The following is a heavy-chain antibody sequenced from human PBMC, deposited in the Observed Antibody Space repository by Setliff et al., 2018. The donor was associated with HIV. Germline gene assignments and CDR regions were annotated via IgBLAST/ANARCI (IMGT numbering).Heavy chain of an antibody. CDR1: GFAFSDYD. J-gene: IGHJ4*02. CDR3: ASIELAAMVPVDY. V-gene: IGHV3-21*01. CDR2: ISSGSSYI. D-gene: IGHD5-18*01. Sequence: PGGSLRLSCATSGFAFSDYDFHWVRQVTGEGLEWVSSISSGSSYIYYAESVKGRFTISRDNAKNSLFLQMNSLRAEDTAVYYCASIELAAMVPVDYWGQGTLVTVSS.